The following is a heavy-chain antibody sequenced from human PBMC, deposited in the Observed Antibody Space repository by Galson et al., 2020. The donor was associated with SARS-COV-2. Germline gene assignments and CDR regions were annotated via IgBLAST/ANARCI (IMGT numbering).Heavy chain of an antibody. CDR2: IWSDGSYK. CDR3: ARDSSMVAHGVDY. D-gene: IGHD2-15*01. V-gene: IGHV3-33*01. Sequence: GGSLRLSCAASGFTFSSSGMHWVRQAPGKGLEWVAVIWSDGSYKYDADSVKGRFTISRDNSKNTLSLQMNSLRAEDTALYYCARDSSMVAHGVDYWGQGTLVTVSS. CDR1: GFTFSSSG. J-gene: IGHJ4*02.